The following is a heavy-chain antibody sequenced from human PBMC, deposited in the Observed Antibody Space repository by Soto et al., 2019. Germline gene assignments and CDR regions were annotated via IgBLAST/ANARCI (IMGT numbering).Heavy chain of an antibody. CDR3: ARLYSSSWADY. CDR1: GGTFSSYT. V-gene: IGHV1-69*02. J-gene: IGHJ4*02. D-gene: IGHD6-13*01. Sequence: QVQLVQSGAEVKKPGSSVKVSCKASGGTFSSYTISWVRQAPGQGLEWMGRIIPILGIANYAQKFQGRATITADKSTSTAYMEPSSLGSEDTAVYYCARLYSSSWADYWGQGTLVTVSS. CDR2: IIPILGIA.